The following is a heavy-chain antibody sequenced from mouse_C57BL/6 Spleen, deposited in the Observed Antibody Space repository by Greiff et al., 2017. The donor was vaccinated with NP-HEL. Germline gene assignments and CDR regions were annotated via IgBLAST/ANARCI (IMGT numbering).Heavy chain of an antibody. V-gene: IGHV14-1*01. CDR1: GFNIKDYY. D-gene: IGHD1-1*01. CDR2: IDPEDGDT. J-gene: IGHJ3*01. Sequence: VQLQQSGAELVRPGASVKLSCTASGFNIKDYYMHWVKQRPEQGLEWIGRIDPEDGDTEYAPKFQGKATMTADTSSNTAYLQLSSLTSEDTAVYYCTTSYYGSSYGRAYWGQGTLVTVSA. CDR3: TTSYYGSSYGRAY.